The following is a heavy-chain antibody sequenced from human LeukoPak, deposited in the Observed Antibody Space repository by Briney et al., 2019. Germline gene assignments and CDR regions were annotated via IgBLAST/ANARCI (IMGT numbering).Heavy chain of an antibody. J-gene: IGHJ4*02. CDR1: GFTFSSYA. CDR3: AKTTAGYSSGRYPGWPVDY. V-gene: IGHV3-23*01. D-gene: IGHD6-19*01. Sequence: GGSLRLSCEASGFTFSSYAMSWVRQAPGKGLEWVSAISGSGGSTYYADSVKGRFTISRDNSKNTVYLQMNSLRADDTAVYYCAKTTAGYSSGRYPGWPVDYWGQGTLVTVSS. CDR2: ISGSGGST.